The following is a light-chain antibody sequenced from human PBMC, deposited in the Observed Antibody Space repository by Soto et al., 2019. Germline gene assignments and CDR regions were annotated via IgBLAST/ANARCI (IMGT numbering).Light chain of an antibody. CDR1: QDISIH. CDR3: QQYHNYPPS. CDR2: GAS. V-gene: IGKV1-16*02. Sequence: DIQMTQSPSSVSAYVGDRVTIACRASQDISIHLAWIQQKPGKAPKSLIFGASSLQSGIPSKFSGSGSGTDFTLTIDSLQPEDFATYYCQQYHNYPPSFGEGTKVEIK. J-gene: IGKJ1*01.